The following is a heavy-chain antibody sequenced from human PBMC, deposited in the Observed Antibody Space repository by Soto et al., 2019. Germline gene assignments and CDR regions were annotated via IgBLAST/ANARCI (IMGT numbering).Heavy chain of an antibody. CDR3: ATVAGRGAIITGNHFQD. V-gene: IGHV3-21*01. J-gene: IGHJ4*02. CDR2: ITSSSSYI. D-gene: IGHD3-10*01. CDR1: GVTFSTYT. Sequence: GGSLRLSCAASGVTFSTYTMNWVRQPPGKGLEWVSSITSSSSYIYYTDSVKGRFTISRDNAKNSLFLQMNSLRAEDTAVYYCATVAGRGAIITGNHFQDWGQGTLVAVSS.